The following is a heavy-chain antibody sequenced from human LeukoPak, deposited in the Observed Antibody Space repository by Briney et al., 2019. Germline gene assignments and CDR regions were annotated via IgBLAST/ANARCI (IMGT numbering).Heavy chain of an antibody. V-gene: IGHV4-39*01. D-gene: IGHD3-22*01. CDR3: ARRRYYDGSGYLE. CDR2: IYYSGRT. Sequence: PSETLSLXCSVSGDSVSRSDSYWDWIRQPPGKGLEWIGTIYYSGRTYYSPSLKSRVTMSVDPSNNQFPLNLRSVTAADTALYYCARRRYYDGSGYLEWGQGTLLSVSS. CDR1: GDSVSRSDSY. J-gene: IGHJ1*01.